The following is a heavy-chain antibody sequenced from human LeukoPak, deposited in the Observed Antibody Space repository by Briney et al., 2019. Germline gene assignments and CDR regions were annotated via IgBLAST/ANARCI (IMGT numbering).Heavy chain of an antibody. CDR3: ARGADSSGYYSIFYFDY. CDR1: GGSISSYY. V-gene: IGHV4-59*01. Sequence: SETLSLTCTVSGGSISSYYWSWIRQPPGKGLEWIGYIYYSGSTNYNPSLKSRVTISVDTSKNQFSLKLSSVTAADTAVYYCARGADSSGYYSIFYFDYWGQGTLVTVSS. D-gene: IGHD3-22*01. J-gene: IGHJ4*02. CDR2: IYYSGST.